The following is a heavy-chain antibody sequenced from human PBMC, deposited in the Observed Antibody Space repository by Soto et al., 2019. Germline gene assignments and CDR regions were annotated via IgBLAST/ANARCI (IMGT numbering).Heavy chain of an antibody. D-gene: IGHD2-15*01. CDR1: GGSISSSSYY. Sequence: SETLSLTCTVSGGSISSSSYYWGWIRQPPGKGLEWIGSIYYSGSTYYNPSLKSRVTISVDTSKNQFSLKLSSVTAADTAVYYCARGTLGYCSGGSCYPGVLVWGQGTLVTVSS. V-gene: IGHV4-39*07. CDR2: IYYSGST. J-gene: IGHJ4*02. CDR3: ARGTLGYCSGGSCYPGVLV.